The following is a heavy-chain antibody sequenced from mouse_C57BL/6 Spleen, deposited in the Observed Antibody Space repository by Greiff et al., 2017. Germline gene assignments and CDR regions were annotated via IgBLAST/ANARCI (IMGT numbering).Heavy chain of an antibody. CDR3: HYYGSSSYYFDY. D-gene: IGHD1-1*01. V-gene: IGHV1-55*01. CDR2: IYPGSGST. J-gene: IGHJ2*01. Sequence: QVQLQQSGAELVKPGASVKMSCKASGYTFTSYWITWVKQRPGQGLEWIGDIYPGSGSTNYNEKFKSKATLTVDTSSSTAYMQLSSLTSEDSAVYYCHYYGSSSYYFDYWGQGTTLTVSS. CDR1: GYTFTSYW.